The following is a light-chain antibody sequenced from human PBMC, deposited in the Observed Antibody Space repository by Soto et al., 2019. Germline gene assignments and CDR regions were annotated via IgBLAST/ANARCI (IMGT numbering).Light chain of an antibody. CDR1: NIGSKG. CDR3: QVWDSGSAHVL. CDR2: SDT. J-gene: IGLJ2*01. Sequence: SYELTQPPSVSVAPGETARISCGGNNIGSKGVHWYQQKPGQAPVLVIYSDTDLRPVIPERFSGSNSANMATLTISRVEAGDEADYYCQVWDSGSAHVLFGGGTKLTVL. V-gene: IGLV3-21*01.